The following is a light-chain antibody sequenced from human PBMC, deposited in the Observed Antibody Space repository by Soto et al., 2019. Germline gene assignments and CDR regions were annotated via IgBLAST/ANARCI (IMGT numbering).Light chain of an antibody. CDR2: EVT. Sequence: QSALTQPTSASGSPGQSVTISCTGTSSDVGGYNYVSWYQQHPGKAPRLMVYEVTKRPSGVPARFSGSKSGNTASLTVSGLQAEDEADYYCSSHAGIKNVVFGGGTKLTVL. J-gene: IGLJ3*02. V-gene: IGLV2-8*01. CDR3: SSHAGIKNVV. CDR1: SSDVGGYNY.